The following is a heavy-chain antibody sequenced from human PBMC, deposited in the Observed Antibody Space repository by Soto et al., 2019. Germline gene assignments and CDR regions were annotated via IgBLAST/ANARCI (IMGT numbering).Heavy chain of an antibody. CDR1: GFTFSDYY. Sequence: GGSLRLSCAASGFTFSDYYMSWIRQAPGKGLEWVSYISSSGSTIYYADSVKGRFTISRDNAKNSLYLQMNSLRAEDTAVYYCARFPNLGYCSSTSCPKNYYYMDVWGKGTTVTVSS. CDR2: ISSSGSTI. V-gene: IGHV3-11*01. J-gene: IGHJ6*03. D-gene: IGHD2-2*01. CDR3: ARFPNLGYCSSTSCPKNYYYMDV.